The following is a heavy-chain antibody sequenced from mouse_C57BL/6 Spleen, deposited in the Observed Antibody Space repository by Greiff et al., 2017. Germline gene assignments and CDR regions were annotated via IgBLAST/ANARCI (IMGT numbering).Heavy chain of an antibody. CDR1: GFSLSTFGMG. CDR2: IWWDDDT. D-gene: IGHD1-1*01. CDR3: ARMDYGSSYGYAMDY. V-gene: IGHV8-8*01. Sequence: QVTLKVSGPGILQPSQTLSLSCSFSGFSLSTFGMGVGWIRQPSGKGLEWLAHIWWDDDTYYNPALKSRLTISKNTSKNQGFLKIANVDTADTATYYCARMDYGSSYGYAMDYWGQGTSVTVSS. J-gene: IGHJ4*01.